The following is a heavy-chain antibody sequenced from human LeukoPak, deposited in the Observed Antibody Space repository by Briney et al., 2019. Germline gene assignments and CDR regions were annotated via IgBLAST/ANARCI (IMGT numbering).Heavy chain of an antibody. V-gene: IGHV3-23*01. CDR3: ARGSGYFLDFDY. J-gene: IGHJ4*02. Sequence: GGSLRLSCAASGFTFSSYAMSWVRQAPGKGLEWVSAISGSGGSTYYADSVKGRFTISRDSSKSTLYLQMNSLRAEDTAVYYCARGSGYFLDFDYWGQGTLVTVSS. D-gene: IGHD3-22*01. CDR2: ISGSGGST. CDR1: GFTFSSYA.